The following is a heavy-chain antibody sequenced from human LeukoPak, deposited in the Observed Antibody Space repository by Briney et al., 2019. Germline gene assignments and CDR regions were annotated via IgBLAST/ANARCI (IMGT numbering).Heavy chain of an antibody. Sequence: GRSLRLSCAASGFTFSSYAMHWVRQAPGKGLEWVAVISYDGSNKYYADSVKGRFTISRDNSKNTPYLQMNSLRAEDTAVYYCARDRISYDFWSGYPDYWGQGTLVTVSS. CDR1: GFTFSSYA. CDR3: ARDRISYDFWSGYPDY. J-gene: IGHJ4*02. V-gene: IGHV3-30-3*01. D-gene: IGHD3-3*01. CDR2: ISYDGSNK.